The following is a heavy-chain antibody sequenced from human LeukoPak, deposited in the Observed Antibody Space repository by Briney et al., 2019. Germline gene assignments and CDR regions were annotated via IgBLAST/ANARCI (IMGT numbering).Heavy chain of an antibody. CDR3: ARVIAAAGHFDY. Sequence: GASVKVSCKASGGTFSSYAISWVRQAPGQGLEWMGRIIPILGIANYAQKFQGRVTITADKSTSTAYMELSSLRSEDTAVYYCARVIAAAGHFDYWGQGTLVTVSS. V-gene: IGHV1-69*04. J-gene: IGHJ4*02. CDR1: GGTFSSYA. CDR2: IIPILGIA. D-gene: IGHD6-13*01.